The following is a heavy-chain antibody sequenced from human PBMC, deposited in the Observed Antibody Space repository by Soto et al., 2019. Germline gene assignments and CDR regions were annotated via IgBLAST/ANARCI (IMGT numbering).Heavy chain of an antibody. V-gene: IGHV4-59*12. CDR2: IYYSGST. Sequence: QVQLQESGPGLVKPSETLSLTCTVSGGSISSYYWSWIRQPPGKGLEWIGYIYYSGSTNYNPSLRSRVTISVDTSKNQFSLKLSSAPAADTDVYYSARRYGGTFDYWGQGTLVTVSS. CDR1: GGSISSYY. J-gene: IGHJ4*02. D-gene: IGHD2-15*01. CDR3: ARRYGGTFDY.